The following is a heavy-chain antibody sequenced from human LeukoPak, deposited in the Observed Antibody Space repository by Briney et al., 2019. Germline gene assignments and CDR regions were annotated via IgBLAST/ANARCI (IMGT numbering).Heavy chain of an antibody. CDR3: ARAIAVAGPDY. V-gene: IGHV1-2*02. J-gene: IGHJ4*02. CDR1: VYTFTVYY. CDR2: INPNSGGT. D-gene: IGHD6-19*01. Sequence: ASVTVSFTASVYTFTVYYMHWVRQAPGQGLGWMGWINPNSGGTNYAQKFQGRVTMTRDTSISTAYMELSRLRSDDTAVYYCARAIAVAGPDYWGQGTLVTVSS.